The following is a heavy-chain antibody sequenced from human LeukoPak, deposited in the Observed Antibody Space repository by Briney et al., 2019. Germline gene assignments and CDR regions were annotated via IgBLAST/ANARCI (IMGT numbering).Heavy chain of an antibody. CDR2: ISSSSSHI. D-gene: IGHD2-2*01. CDR3: ATGVVPAATSFDY. Sequence: PGGSLRLSCAASGFTFSSYSMNWVRQAPGKGLEWVSSISSSSSHIYYADSVKGRFTISRDNAKNSLYLQMNSLRAEDTAVYYCATGVVPAATSFDYWGQGTLVTVSS. J-gene: IGHJ4*02. CDR1: GFTFSSYS. V-gene: IGHV3-21*01.